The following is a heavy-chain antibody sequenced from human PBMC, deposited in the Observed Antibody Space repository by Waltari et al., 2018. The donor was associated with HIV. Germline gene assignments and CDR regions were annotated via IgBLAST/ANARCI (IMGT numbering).Heavy chain of an antibody. CDR3: VRGFGNYGFYFDY. Sequence: QVHLPQWGSGQLKPSGTLSLTCAVYGGSFSGYYWTWIRQSPGRGLEWMGEIDHTGTSTYNPSLKGRVTMSVDTSKNQFSLTLKSVTAVDTAVYYCVRGFGNYGFYFDYWGQGKLVSVSS. J-gene: IGHJ4*02. CDR1: GGSFSGYY. D-gene: IGHD3-16*01. CDR2: IDHTGTS. V-gene: IGHV4-34*02.